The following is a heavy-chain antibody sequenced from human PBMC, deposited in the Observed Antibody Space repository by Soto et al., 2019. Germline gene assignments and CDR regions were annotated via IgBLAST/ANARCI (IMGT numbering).Heavy chain of an antibody. J-gene: IGHJ6*02. V-gene: IGHV4-61*01. CDR1: GGSVSSGSYY. Sequence: SETLSLTCTVSGGSVSSGSYYWSWIRQPPGKGLEWIGYIYYSGSTNYNPSLKSRVTISVDTSKNQFSLKLSSVTAADTAVYYCARYNYYYGMDVWGQGTTVTVSS. CDR2: IYYSGST. CDR3: ARYNYYYGMDV.